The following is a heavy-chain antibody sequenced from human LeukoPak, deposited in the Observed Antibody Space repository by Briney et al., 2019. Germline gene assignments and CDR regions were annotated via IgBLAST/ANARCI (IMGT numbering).Heavy chain of an antibody. CDR2: INPDSGGT. CDR3: ARGPNWGLDY. Sequence: ASVKVSCKASGYTFTGYYIHWVRQAPGQGLEWMGWINPDSGGTIYVQKFQGRVTMTRDSPISTVYMELSRLSSDDTVVYYCARGPNWGLDYWGQGTLVTVSS. V-gene: IGHV1-2*02. D-gene: IGHD7-27*01. J-gene: IGHJ4*02. CDR1: GYTFTGYY.